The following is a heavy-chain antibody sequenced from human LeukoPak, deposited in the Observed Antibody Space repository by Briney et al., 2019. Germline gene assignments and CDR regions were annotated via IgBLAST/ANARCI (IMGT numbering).Heavy chain of an antibody. CDR1: GFTVSSNY. D-gene: IGHD4-17*01. V-gene: IGHV3-21*01. Sequence: GGSLRLSCAASGFTVSSNYMNWVRQAPGKGLEWVSSISSSSSYIYYADSVKGRFTISRDNAKNSLYLQMNSLRAEDTAVYYCAKGGLTTVLLNYWGQGTLVTVSS. J-gene: IGHJ4*02. CDR2: ISSSSSYI. CDR3: AKGGLTTVLLNY.